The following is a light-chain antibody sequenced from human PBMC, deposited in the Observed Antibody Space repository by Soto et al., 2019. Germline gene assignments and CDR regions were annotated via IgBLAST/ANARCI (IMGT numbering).Light chain of an antibody. Sequence: QSALTQPASVSGSPGQSITVSCTGSSTDIGGYDFVSWYQQHPGKAPKLMIYEVSNRPSGVSNRFSGSKSGNTASLTISGVQAEDEADYYCSSYRSTHTLVFGGGTKLTVL. CDR2: EVS. CDR3: SSYRSTHTLV. J-gene: IGLJ3*02. V-gene: IGLV2-14*01. CDR1: STDIGGYDF.